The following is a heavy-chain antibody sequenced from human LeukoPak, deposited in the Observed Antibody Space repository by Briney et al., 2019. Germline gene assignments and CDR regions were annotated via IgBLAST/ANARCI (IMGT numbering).Heavy chain of an antibody. CDR2: INGDGSST. CDR3: VRDQGGATDLRFDH. D-gene: IGHD1-26*01. Sequence: GGSLRLSCAASGFTFSRYWMHWVRQAPGKGLVWVSRINGDGSSTRYADSVKGRLTISRDNATNTLYLEMNSLRAEDTAVYYCVRDQGGATDLRFDHWGQGTLVTVSS. CDR1: GFTFSRYW. V-gene: IGHV3-74*01. J-gene: IGHJ4*02.